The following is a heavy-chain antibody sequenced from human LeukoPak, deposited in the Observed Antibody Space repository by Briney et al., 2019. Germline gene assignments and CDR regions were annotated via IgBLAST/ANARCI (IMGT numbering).Heavy chain of an antibody. CDR3: AKDHFGSGNWFDT. CDR2: INDYNGNT. CDR1: GFTFNSYT. D-gene: IGHD3-10*01. J-gene: IGHJ5*02. V-gene: IGHV3-23*01. Sequence: GGSLRLSCAASGFTFNSYTMNWVRQAPGKGLERVSSINDYNGNTYYADSVKGRFTISRDKSKNTLYVQMNSLRAEDTAIYYCAKDHFGSGNWFDTWGQGTLVTVSS.